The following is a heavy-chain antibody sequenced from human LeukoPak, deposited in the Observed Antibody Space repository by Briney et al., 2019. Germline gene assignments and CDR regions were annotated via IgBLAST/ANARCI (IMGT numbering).Heavy chain of an antibody. CDR2: ITATGRST. V-gene: IGHV3-11*01. CDR3: TRERRGCYHAFES. D-gene: IGHD3-16*01. CDR1: GFSLSDYY. J-gene: IGHJ4*02. Sequence: PGGSLRLSCAASGFSLSDYYMSWVRQAPGKQPEWISYITATGRSTDYADSVKGRFTISRDSAKNSVVLQMDRLRPGDTAVYFCTRERRGCYHAFESWGQGTLVSVSS.